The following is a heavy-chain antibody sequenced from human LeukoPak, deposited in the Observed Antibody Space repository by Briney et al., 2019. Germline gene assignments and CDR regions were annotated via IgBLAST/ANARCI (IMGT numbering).Heavy chain of an antibody. J-gene: IGHJ4*02. CDR3: ARENGGEYY. CDR2: INPSGGNT. Sequence: ASVKDSCKASGYTFTRYYMHWVRQAPGQGLEGVGLINPSGGNTTYAQKLKGRVTMTRDTSTSTVYMELSSLRSEDTAVYYCARENGGEYYGGQGTLVTVSS. CDR1: GYTFTRYY. D-gene: IGHD2-21*01. V-gene: IGHV1-46*01.